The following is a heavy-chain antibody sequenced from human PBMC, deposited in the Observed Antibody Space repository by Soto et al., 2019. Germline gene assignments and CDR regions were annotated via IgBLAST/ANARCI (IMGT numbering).Heavy chain of an antibody. D-gene: IGHD3-10*01. Sequence: PSETLSLTCTVSGGSISSGGYYWSWIRQHPGKGLEWIGYIYYSGSTYYNPSLKSRVTISVDTSKNQFSLKLSSVTAADTAVYYCARERITMVRGHYYGMDVWGQGTTVTVSS. CDR3: ARERITMVRGHYYGMDV. CDR1: GGSISSGGYY. J-gene: IGHJ6*02. CDR2: IYYSGST. V-gene: IGHV4-31*03.